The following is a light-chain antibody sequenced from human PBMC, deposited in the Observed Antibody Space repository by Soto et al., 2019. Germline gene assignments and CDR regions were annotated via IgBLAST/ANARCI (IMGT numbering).Light chain of an antibody. Sequence: QSALTQPASVSGSPGQSITFSCTGTSSDLGGYNYVSWYQQHPGKAPKLMIYEVSNRPSGVSDRFSGSKSGNTASLTISGLQAEDEADYYCTSDTSSTANYVFGTGTKLTVL. CDR2: EVS. V-gene: IGLV2-14*01. CDR1: SSDLGGYNY. J-gene: IGLJ1*01. CDR3: TSDTSSTANYV.